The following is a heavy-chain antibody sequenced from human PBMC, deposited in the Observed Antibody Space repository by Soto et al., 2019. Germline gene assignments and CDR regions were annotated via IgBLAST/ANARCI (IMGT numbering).Heavy chain of an antibody. D-gene: IGHD4-17*01. V-gene: IGHV6-1*01. CDR1: GDSVSSNSAA. J-gene: IGHJ5*02. Sequence: SPTLSLTCAISGDSVSSNSAAWNWIRQSPSRGLEWLGRTYYRSKWYNDYAVSVRSRITINPDTSKNQFSLQLNSVTPEDTAVYYCAREHDYGDYAATYNWFDPWGQGTLVTVSS. CDR2: TYYRSKWYN. CDR3: AREHDYGDYAATYNWFDP.